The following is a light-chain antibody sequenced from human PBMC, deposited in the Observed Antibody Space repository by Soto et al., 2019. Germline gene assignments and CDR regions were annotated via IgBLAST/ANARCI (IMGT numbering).Light chain of an antibody. CDR2: WVS. CDR3: MQSAYWPHT. J-gene: IGKJ2*01. V-gene: IGKV2-30*01. CDR1: QSLVYRDGKTY. Sequence: DVVMTQSPLSLPVTLGQPASISCRSSQSLVYRDGKTYLYWFQQSPGQSPRRLIYWVSIRDSGVTDRFSGLGSGNDFTLTISRVEAEDVGVYYCMQSAYWPHTFGQGTKLEIK.